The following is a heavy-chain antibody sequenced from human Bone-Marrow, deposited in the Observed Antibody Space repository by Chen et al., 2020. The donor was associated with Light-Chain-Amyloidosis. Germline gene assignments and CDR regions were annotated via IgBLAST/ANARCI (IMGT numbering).Heavy chain of an antibody. Sequence: DVQLVETGGDLIQPGGSLRLSCAASGFTVSGNYMSWVRQAPGKGLEWVLLIYPGGNTFYADSVRGRFTISRDSSENTLYLQMNSLRAGDTALYFCARETSGSGWTFMDVWGQGTTVIVSS. CDR1: GFTVSGNY. J-gene: IGHJ6*02. CDR2: IYPGGNT. D-gene: IGHD6-19*01. CDR3: ARETSGSGWTFMDV. V-gene: IGHV3-53*02.